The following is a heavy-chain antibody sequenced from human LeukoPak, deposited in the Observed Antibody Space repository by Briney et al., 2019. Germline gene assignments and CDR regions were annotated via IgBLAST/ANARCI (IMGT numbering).Heavy chain of an antibody. Sequence: GGSLRLSCAASGFIFSSNYMTWVRQAPGKGLEWVSVIHNDGSTYYADSVTGRFTISRDNSKNTLYLQMNSLRVEDTAVYYCAALARDYWGQGTLVTVSS. CDR3: AALARDY. D-gene: IGHD3-3*02. CDR2: IHNDGST. CDR1: GFIFSSNY. J-gene: IGHJ4*02. V-gene: IGHV3-53*01.